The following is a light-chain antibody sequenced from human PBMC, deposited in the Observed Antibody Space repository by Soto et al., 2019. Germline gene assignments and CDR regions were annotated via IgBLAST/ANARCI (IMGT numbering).Light chain of an antibody. CDR3: QQYNNWPPWT. CDR2: GAS. Sequence: EIVMTQSPATLSVSPGERATLSCRASQSVSSNLAWYQQKPGQAPRLLIYGASTRATGIPARFSGSGSGTEFTLPISSLQSEDFAVYSCQQYNNWPPWTFGQGTKVDIK. J-gene: IGKJ1*01. V-gene: IGKV3-15*01. CDR1: QSVSSN.